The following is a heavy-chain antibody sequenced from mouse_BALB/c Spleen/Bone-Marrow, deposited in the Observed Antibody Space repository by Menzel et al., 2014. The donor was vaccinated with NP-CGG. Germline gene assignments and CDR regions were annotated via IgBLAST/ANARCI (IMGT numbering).Heavy chain of an antibody. J-gene: IGHJ2*01. V-gene: IGHV1-63*02. Sequence: VQLQQSGVELVGPGTSVMISCKASGYTFTNYWLGWVKQRPGHGLEWIGDIYPGGGYTNYNEKFKGKATLTADTSSSTAYMQLSSLTSEDSAVYFCARRGTGVDYWGQGTTLTISS. CDR3: ARRGTGVDY. CDR2: IYPGGGYT. D-gene: IGHD4-1*01. CDR1: GYTFTNYW.